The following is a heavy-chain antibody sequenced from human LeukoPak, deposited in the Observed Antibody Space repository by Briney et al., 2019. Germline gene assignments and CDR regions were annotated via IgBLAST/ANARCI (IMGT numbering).Heavy chain of an antibody. CDR3: ASSPYYDILTGQNERPLDY. V-gene: IGHV1-2*02. CDR2: INPNSGGT. J-gene: IGHJ4*02. CDR1: GYTFTGYY. Sequence: GASVKVSCKASGYTFTGYYMHWVRQAPGQGLEWMGWINPNSGGTNYAQKFQGRVTMTRDTSISTAYMELSRLRSDDTAVYYCASSPYYDILTGQNERPLDYWGQGTLVTVSS. D-gene: IGHD3-9*01.